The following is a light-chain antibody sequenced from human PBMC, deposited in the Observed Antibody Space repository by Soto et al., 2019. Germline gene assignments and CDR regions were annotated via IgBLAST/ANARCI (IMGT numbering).Light chain of an antibody. CDR3: CSYAGTYSI. V-gene: IGLV2-11*01. Sequence: QSALTQPRSVSGSPGQSVTISCTGTTGDVGGYNYVSWYQQHPGRAPKLIISDVNKRPSGVPDRFSGSKSGNTASLTISGLQTEDEAEYYCCSYAGTYSIFGGGTKVTVL. CDR2: DVN. CDR1: TGDVGGYNY. J-gene: IGLJ2*01.